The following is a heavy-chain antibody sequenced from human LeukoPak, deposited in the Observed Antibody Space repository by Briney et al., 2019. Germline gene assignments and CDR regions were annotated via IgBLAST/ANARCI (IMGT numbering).Heavy chain of an antibody. V-gene: IGHV3-23*01. CDR3: ARGAYGDYDS. J-gene: IGHJ5*01. CDR2: ISAGADST. Sequence: GGSLRLSCAASAFTFSTYAMSWVRQAPGMGLEWVSAISAGADSTYYADSVQGRFTISRDNSKNTLYLQMSGLRAEDMAVYFCARGAYGDYDSWGQGTLVTVSS. D-gene: IGHD4-17*01. CDR1: AFTFSTYA.